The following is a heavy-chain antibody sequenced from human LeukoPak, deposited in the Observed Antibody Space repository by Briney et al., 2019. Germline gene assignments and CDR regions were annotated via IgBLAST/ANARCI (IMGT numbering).Heavy chain of an antibody. D-gene: IGHD2-2*01. CDR2: VYYSGST. CDR1: GGSISSSSRY. Sequence: SETLSLTCTVSGGSISSSSRYCDWIRQPPGKGLEWIGTVYYSGSTYYNPSLKSRVTISVDTSKNQFSLKLSSVTAADTALYYCARNASSLGAGAFDIWGQGTMVTVSS. V-gene: IGHV4-39*01. J-gene: IGHJ3*02. CDR3: ARNASSLGAGAFDI.